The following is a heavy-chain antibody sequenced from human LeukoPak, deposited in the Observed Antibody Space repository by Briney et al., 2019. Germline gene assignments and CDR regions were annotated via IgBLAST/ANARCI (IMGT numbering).Heavy chain of an antibody. J-gene: IGHJ4*02. CDR2: INHSGST. Sequence: SETLSLTCAVYGGSFSGYYWSWIRQPPGKGLEWIGEINHSGSTNYNPSLKSRVTISVDTSKNQFSLKLSSVTAADTAVYYCAREGDSGSTAPFDYWGQGTLVTVSS. CDR1: GGSFSGYY. V-gene: IGHV4-34*01. CDR3: AREGDSGSTAPFDY. D-gene: IGHD6-19*01.